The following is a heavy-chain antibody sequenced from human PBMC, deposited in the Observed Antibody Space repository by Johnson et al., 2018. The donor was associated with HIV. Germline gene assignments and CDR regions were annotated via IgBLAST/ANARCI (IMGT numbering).Heavy chain of an antibody. Sequence: VQLVESGGGVVQPGRSLRLSCAASGFTFSSYGMHWVRQAPGKGLEWVAVISYDGSNKYYADSVKGRFTISRDNSKNTLYLQMNSLRAEDTAVYYCAKDVGNYWPNAFDVWGQGTMLTVSS. J-gene: IGHJ3*01. CDR3: AKDVGNYWPNAFDV. V-gene: IGHV3-30*18. CDR1: GFTFSSYG. CDR2: ISYDGSNK. D-gene: IGHD3-22*01.